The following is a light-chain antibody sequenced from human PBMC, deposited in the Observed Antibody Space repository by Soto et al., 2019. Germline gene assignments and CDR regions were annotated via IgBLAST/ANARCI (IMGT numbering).Light chain of an antibody. CDR2: DAS. CDR3: HQFNSYPPRFT. Sequence: AIQLTQSPSSLSASVGDRVTITCRASQGISSALAWYQQKPGKAPKLLIYDASSLESGVPSRFSGSGSGTDFTLTISSLQPQDFASYDCHQFNSYPPRFTFGPGTKVDIK. V-gene: IGKV1-13*02. CDR1: QGISSA. J-gene: IGKJ3*01.